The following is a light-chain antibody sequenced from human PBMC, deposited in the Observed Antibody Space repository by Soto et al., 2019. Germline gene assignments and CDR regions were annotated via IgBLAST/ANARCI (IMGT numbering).Light chain of an antibody. Sequence: DLQMTQSPSSLSASVGDRVTITCRASQSISSYLNWYQQKPGKAPKLLIYAASSLQSGVPSRFSGSGSGTDFTLTISSLQPEDFATYYCQQSHSTPYTFGQGTKLEIK. CDR2: AAS. V-gene: IGKV1-39*01. J-gene: IGKJ2*01. CDR3: QQSHSTPYT. CDR1: QSISSY.